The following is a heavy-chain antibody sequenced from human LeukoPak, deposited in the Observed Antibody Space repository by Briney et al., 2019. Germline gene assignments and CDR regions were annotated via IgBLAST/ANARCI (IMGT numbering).Heavy chain of an antibody. J-gene: IGHJ4*02. Sequence: GESLRLSCEASGFSFSRYWMSWVRQAPGKGLEWVSYISSSGSTIYYADSVKGRFTISRDNAKNSLYLQMNSLRAEDTAVYYCARVEDYDILTGFDYWGQGTLVTVSS. CDR3: ARVEDYDILTGFDY. V-gene: IGHV3-48*04. D-gene: IGHD3-9*01. CDR2: ISSSGSTI. CDR1: GFSFSRYW.